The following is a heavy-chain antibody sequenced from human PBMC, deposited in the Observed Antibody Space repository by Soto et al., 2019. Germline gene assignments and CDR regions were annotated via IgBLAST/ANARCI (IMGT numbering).Heavy chain of an antibody. CDR1: GFTFTSYT. J-gene: IGHJ5*02. CDR3: ARDRAYGDPNWFDP. CDR2: MSYDGTRT. D-gene: IGHD4-17*01. V-gene: IGHV3-30-3*01. Sequence: GGSLRLSCAASGFTFTSYTMHWVRQAPGKGLEWVAVMSYDGTRTDYVDAVKGRFTISRDTSKNTLYLQMNNLRPDDTAMYYCARDRAYGDPNWFDPWGQGTQVTVSS.